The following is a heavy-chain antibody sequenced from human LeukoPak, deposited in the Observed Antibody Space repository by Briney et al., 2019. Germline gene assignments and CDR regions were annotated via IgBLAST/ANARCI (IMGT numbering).Heavy chain of an antibody. CDR1: GYTFTGYY. J-gene: IGHJ4*02. V-gene: IGHV1-2*02. CDR3: ARGGVDIVATIGSYYFDY. Sequence: ASVQVSCKASGYTFTGYYIHWVRQAPGQGLEWMGWINPNSGGTNYAQKFQGRVTMTRHTSITTAYMELSRLRSDATAVYYCARGGVDIVATIGSYYFDYWGQGTLVTVSS. D-gene: IGHD5-12*01. CDR2: INPNSGGT.